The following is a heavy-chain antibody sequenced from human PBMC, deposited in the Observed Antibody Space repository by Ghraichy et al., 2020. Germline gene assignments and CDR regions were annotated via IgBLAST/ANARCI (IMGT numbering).Heavy chain of an antibody. CDR1: GGSISSYY. CDR3: ARGGYDSSGYYWGFDY. J-gene: IGHJ4*02. Sequence: ESLNISCTVSGGSISSYYWSWIRQPAGKGLEWIGRIYTSGSTNYNPSLKSRVTMSVDTSKNQFSLKLSSVTAADTAVYYCARGGYDSSGYYWGFDYWGQGTLVTVSS. D-gene: IGHD3-22*01. V-gene: IGHV4-4*07. CDR2: IYTSGST.